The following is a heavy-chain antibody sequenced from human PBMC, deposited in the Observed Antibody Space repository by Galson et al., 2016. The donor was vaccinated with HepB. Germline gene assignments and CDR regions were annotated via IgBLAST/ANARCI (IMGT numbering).Heavy chain of an antibody. Sequence: TLSLTCTVSGGSISSGDYYWGWLRQPPGKALEWIGYIYYSGTTYYNSSLRSRVSISVDTSKNQFSLKLSSVTAADTAVYYCARTQGGDSDWYFDRGGRGTLVTVSS. J-gene: IGHJ2*01. V-gene: IGHV4-30-4*01. CDR2: IYYSGTT. CDR3: ARTQGGDSDWYFDR. CDR1: GGSISSGDYY. D-gene: IGHD4-17*01.